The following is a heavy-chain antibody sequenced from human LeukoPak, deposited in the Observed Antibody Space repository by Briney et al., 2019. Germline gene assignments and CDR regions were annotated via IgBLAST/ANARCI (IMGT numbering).Heavy chain of an antibody. CDR2: IWYDGSNK. J-gene: IGHJ4*02. CDR1: GFTFSSYA. Sequence: GGSLRLSRAASGFTFSSYAMSWVRQAPGKGLEWVAVIWYDGSNKYYADSVKGRFTISRDNSKNTLYLQMNSLRAEDTAVYYCARAMVRGVTPDYWGQGTLVTVSS. V-gene: IGHV3-33*08. D-gene: IGHD3-10*01. CDR3: ARAMVRGVTPDY.